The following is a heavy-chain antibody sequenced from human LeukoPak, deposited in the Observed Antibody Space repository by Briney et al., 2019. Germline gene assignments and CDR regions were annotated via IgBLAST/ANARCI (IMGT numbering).Heavy chain of an antibody. Sequence: GGSLRLFCAASGFSFGTYAMHWVRLARGKGLEYVSAISSNGGYTYYANSVKGRFAISRDNSKNTLYLQMGSLRAEDMAVYYCAREGSVPSGSYIYNWFDPWGQGTLVTVSS. V-gene: IGHV3-64*01. CDR1: GFSFGTYA. CDR2: ISSNGGYT. CDR3: AREGSVPSGSYIYNWFDP. J-gene: IGHJ5*02. D-gene: IGHD3-10*01.